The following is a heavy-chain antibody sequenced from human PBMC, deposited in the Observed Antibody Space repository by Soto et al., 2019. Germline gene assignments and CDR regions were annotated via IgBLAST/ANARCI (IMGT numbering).Heavy chain of an antibody. CDR3: ATHDGPAAAGLVLDF. D-gene: IGHD6-13*01. J-gene: IGHJ4*02. CDR2: IKQDENGK. V-gene: IGHV3-7*02. CDR1: GFTFSSRW. Sequence: EVQLVESGGGLVQPGGSLRLSCEASGFTFSSRWMTWVRQGPGKGLECVANIKQDENGKDYVDSVKGRFTISRDNAKNSLYLQMNSLRAEDTAVYYCATHDGPAAAGLVLDFWGQGTLVTVSS.